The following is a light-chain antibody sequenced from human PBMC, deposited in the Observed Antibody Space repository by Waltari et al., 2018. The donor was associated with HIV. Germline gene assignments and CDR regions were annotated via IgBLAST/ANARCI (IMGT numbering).Light chain of an antibody. CDR1: SSHVGGYTY. J-gene: IGLJ3*02. CDR2: DVT. Sequence: QSALTQPRSVSGSHGQSATISCTGTSSHVGGYTYVSWYQQNPGKAPKFIIFDVTKRPSGFPDRFSGSKSGNTASLTISGLQAEDEADYYCCSYAGNYPVLFGGGTKLTVL. CDR3: CSYAGNYPVL. V-gene: IGLV2-11*01.